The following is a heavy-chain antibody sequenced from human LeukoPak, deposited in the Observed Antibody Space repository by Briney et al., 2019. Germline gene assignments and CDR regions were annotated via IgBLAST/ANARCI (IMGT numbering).Heavy chain of an antibody. V-gene: IGHV4-59*01. CDR2: IYYSGST. D-gene: IGHD3-22*01. CDR3: ARDGPRGYYDSSGYPL. J-gene: IGHJ4*02. CDR1: GGSISSYY. Sequence: SETLSLTCTVSGGSISSYYWSWFRQPPGKGLEWIGYIYYSGSTNYNPSLKSRVTISVDTSKNQFSLKLSSVTAADTAVYYCARDGPRGYYDSSGYPLWGQGTLVAVSS.